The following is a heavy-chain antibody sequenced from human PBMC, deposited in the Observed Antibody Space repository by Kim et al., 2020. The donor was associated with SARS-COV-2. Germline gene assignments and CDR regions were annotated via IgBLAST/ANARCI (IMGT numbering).Heavy chain of an antibody. Sequence: GGSLRLSCAASGFTFSSYAMSWVRQAPGKGLEWVSAISGSGGSTYYADSVKGRFTISRDNSKNTLYLQMNSLRAEDTAVYYCAKAPLIVPAAPSADYWGQGTLVTVSS. CDR2: ISGSGGST. V-gene: IGHV3-23*01. J-gene: IGHJ4*02. CDR3: AKAPLIVPAAPSADY. CDR1: GFTFSSYA. D-gene: IGHD2-2*01.